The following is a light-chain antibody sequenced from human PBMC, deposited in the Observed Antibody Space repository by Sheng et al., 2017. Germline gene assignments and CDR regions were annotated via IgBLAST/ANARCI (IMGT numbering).Light chain of an antibody. CDR2: DAS. J-gene: IGKJ5*01. Sequence: AIQLTQSPSSLSASVGDRVTITCRASQGISSALAWYQQKPGKDPKVLIYDASSLKSGVPSRFSGSGSGTDFTLTISSLQPEDFATYYCQQFNIYPITFGQGHDWRLN. V-gene: IGKV1-13*02. CDR3: QQFNIYPIT. CDR1: QGISSA.